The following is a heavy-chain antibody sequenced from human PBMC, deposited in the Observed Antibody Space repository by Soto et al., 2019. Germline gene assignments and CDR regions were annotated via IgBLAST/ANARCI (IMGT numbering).Heavy chain of an antibody. Sequence: GGSLRLSCAASGFTFSDYYMSWIRQAPGKGLEWVSYISSSGSTIYYADSVKGRFTISRDNAKNSLYLQMNSLRAEDTAVYYCARNVESWGLSMVRGRRIRFDPWGQGTLVTVSS. CDR2: ISSSGSTI. V-gene: IGHV3-11*01. CDR3: ARNVESWGLSMVRGRRIRFDP. D-gene: IGHD3-10*01. J-gene: IGHJ5*02. CDR1: GFTFSDYY.